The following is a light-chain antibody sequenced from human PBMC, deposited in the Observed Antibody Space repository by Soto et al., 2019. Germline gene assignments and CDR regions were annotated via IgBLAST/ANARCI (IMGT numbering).Light chain of an antibody. CDR1: QSVSSN. Sequence: EIVMTQSPATLSVSPGERDTLSCRASQSVSSNLAWYQQKPGQAPRLLIYGASTRATGIPARFSGSGSGTELTLTISSPQSEDFAVYYCQHYNNWPRTFGQGTKVEIK. CDR3: QHYNNWPRT. J-gene: IGKJ1*01. V-gene: IGKV3-15*01. CDR2: GAS.